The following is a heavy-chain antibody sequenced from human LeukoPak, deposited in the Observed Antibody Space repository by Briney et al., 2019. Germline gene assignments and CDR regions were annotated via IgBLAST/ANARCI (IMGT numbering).Heavy chain of an antibody. CDR1: GGPISSSTHR. D-gene: IGHD3-3*01. J-gene: IGHJ4*01. CDR2: IYCSGQP. Sequence: PSETLSLTCTVSGGPISSSTHRWGWIRQPPGKGLEWIGSIYCSGQPHYNFSLQSRVTLFVDTSKNHFSLNPTSVTAADTALYYCARISXFPGDVWKSDLRFXFDNWGXGXLXXVX. V-gene: IGHV4-39*02. CDR3: ARISXFPGDVWKSDLRFXFDN.